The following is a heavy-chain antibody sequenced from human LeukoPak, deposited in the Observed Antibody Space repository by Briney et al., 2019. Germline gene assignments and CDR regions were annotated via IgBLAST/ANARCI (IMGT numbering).Heavy chain of an antibody. J-gene: IGHJ5*02. D-gene: IGHD3-10*01. CDR1: GYRFTSYW. Sequence: GESLQISCKGSGYRFTSYWIGWVRQMPGKGLEWMGIIYPGDSDTRYSPSFQGQVTISADKSISTASLQWSSLKASDTAMYYCARRVTMVRGVITPTNWFDPWGQGTLVTVSS. V-gene: IGHV5-51*01. CDR2: IYPGDSDT. CDR3: ARRVTMVRGVITPTNWFDP.